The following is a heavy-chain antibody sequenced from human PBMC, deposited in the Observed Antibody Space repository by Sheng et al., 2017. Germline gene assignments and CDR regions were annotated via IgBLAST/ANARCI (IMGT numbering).Heavy chain of an antibody. D-gene: IGHD3-10*01. CDR1: GGSFSGYY. Sequence: VQLQQWGAGLLKPSETLSLTCAVYGGSFSGYYWSWIRQPPGKGLEWIGEINHSGSTNYNPSLKSRVTISVDTSKNQFSLKLSSVTAADTAVYYCARGRNGSGGTSDYWGQGTLVTVSS. J-gene: IGHJ4*02. CDR2: INHSGST. V-gene: IGHV4-34*01. CDR3: ARGRNGSGGTSDY.